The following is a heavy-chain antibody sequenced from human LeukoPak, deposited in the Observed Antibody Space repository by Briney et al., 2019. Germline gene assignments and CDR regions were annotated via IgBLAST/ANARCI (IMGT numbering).Heavy chain of an antibody. D-gene: IGHD3-22*01. CDR3: ARDLVRRDYYYPYYFDY. CDR1: GFTFSSYW. V-gene: IGHV3-7*01. CDR2: IKQDGSEK. J-gene: IGHJ4*02. Sequence: GGSLRLSCAASGFTFSSYWMSWVRQAPGKGLEWVANIKQDGSEKYYVDSVKGRFTISRDNAKNSLYLQMNSLRAEDTAVYYCARDLVRRDYYYPYYFDYWGQGTLVTVSS.